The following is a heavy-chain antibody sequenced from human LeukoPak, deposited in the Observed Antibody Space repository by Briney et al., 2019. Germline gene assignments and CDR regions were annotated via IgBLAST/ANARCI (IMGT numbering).Heavy chain of an antibody. CDR2: INPSGGST. Sequence: ASVKVSCKASGYTFTSYYMHWVRQAPGQGLEWMGIINPSGGSTSYAQKFQGRVTMTRDTSTSTAYMELSSLRSEDTAVYYCAGDPSGRKAAARRFDPWGQGTLVTVSS. J-gene: IGHJ5*02. CDR3: AGDPSGRKAAARRFDP. D-gene: IGHD6-13*01. CDR1: GYTFTSYY. V-gene: IGHV1-46*01.